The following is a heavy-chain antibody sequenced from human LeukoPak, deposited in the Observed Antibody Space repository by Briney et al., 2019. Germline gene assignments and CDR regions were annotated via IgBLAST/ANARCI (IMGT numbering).Heavy chain of an antibody. CDR3: ARGTLHVDTATDSDY. CDR2: INHSGST. Sequence: PSETLSLTCAVYGGSFSGYYWSWIRQPPGKGLEWIGEINHSGSTNYNPSLKSRVTISVDTSKNQFSLKLSSVTAADTAVYYCARGTLHVDTATDSDYWGQGTLVTVSS. D-gene: IGHD5-18*01. J-gene: IGHJ4*02. V-gene: IGHV4-34*01. CDR1: GGSFSGYY.